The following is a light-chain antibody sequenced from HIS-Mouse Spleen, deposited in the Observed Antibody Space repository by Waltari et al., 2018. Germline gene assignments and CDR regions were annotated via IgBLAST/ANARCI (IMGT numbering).Light chain of an antibody. CDR2: ECS. V-gene: IGLV2-23*01. Sequence: QSALTQPASVSGSPGQSITISCTGTSSDVGGYNLVPWYPQHPGNAPKLMMYECSKRPSGVSNRFSGSKSGNTASLTISGLQAEDEADYYCCSYAGSSTWVFGGGTKLTVL. CDR1: SSDVGGYNL. CDR3: CSYAGSSTWV. J-gene: IGLJ3*02.